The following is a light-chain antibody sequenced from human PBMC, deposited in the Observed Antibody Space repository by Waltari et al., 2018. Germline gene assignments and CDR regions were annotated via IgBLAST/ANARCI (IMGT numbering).Light chain of an antibody. CDR1: QIVSTY. Sequence: EIVLTQSPATLSLSPGERVTPACRASQIVSTYVAWYQQKPGQAPRLLVYDASNRASGIPARFSGSGSGTDFTLTISSLEPEDFAVYYCQQRGSWPRTFGQGTKVEIK. V-gene: IGKV3-11*01. CDR3: QQRGSWPRT. CDR2: DAS. J-gene: IGKJ1*01.